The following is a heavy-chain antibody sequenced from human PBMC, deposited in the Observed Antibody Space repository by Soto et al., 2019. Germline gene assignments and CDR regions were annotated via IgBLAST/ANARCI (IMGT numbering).Heavy chain of an antibody. CDR3: ARDYGEEPGDFDY. V-gene: IGHV1-18*01. Sequence: ASVKVSCKASGYTFTSYGISWVRQAPGQGLEWMGWISAYNVNTNYAQKLQGRVTMTTDTSTSTAYIELRSLRSDDTAVYYCARDYGEEPGDFDYWGQGTLVTVSS. CDR2: ISAYNVNT. J-gene: IGHJ4*02. CDR1: GYTFTSYG. D-gene: IGHD7-27*01.